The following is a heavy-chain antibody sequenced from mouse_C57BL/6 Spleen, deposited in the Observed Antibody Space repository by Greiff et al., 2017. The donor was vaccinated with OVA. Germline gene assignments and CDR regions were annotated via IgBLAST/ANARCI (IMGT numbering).Heavy chain of an antibody. CDR1: GFTFSSYT. V-gene: IGHV5-9*01. J-gene: IGHJ3*01. CDR3: ARHEVLRWWFAY. D-gene: IGHD1-1*01. CDR2: ISGGGGNN. Sequence: EVMLVESGRGLVKPGGSLKLSCAASGFTFSSYTMSWVRQTPEKRLEWVATISGGGGNNYYPDSVKGRFTISRDNAKNTLYLQMSSLRSEDTALYYCARHEVLRWWFAYWGQGTLVTVSA.